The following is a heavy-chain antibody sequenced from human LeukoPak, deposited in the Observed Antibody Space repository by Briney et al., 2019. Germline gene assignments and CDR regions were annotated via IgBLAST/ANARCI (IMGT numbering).Heavy chain of an antibody. D-gene: IGHD2-2*01. CDR2: ITSGGSTI. CDR3: ARGFNYAFDY. Sequence: QAGGSRRLSCAASGFTFSVYEMNWVRQAPGKGLEWFSYITSGGSTIYYADSVKGRFTISRDNAKNSLYLQMNSLRADDTATYYCARGFNYAFDYWGQGTLVTVSS. J-gene: IGHJ4*02. V-gene: IGHV3-48*03. CDR1: GFTFSVYE.